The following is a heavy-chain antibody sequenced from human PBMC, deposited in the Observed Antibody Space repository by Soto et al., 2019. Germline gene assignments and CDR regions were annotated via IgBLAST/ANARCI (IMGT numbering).Heavy chain of an antibody. CDR3: ARDRRIGDSYYYYYGMDV. Sequence: SETLSLTCTVSGGSISSYYWSWIRQPPGKGLEWIGYIYYSGSTSYNPSLKSRVTISVDTSKNQFSLKLSSVTAADTAVYYCARDRRIGDSYYYYYGMDVWGQGTTVTVSS. J-gene: IGHJ6*02. CDR2: IYYSGST. CDR1: GGSISSYY. V-gene: IGHV4-59*01. D-gene: IGHD2-21*02.